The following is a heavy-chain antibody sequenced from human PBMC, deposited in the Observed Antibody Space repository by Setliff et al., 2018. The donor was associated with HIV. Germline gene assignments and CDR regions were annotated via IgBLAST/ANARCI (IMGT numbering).Heavy chain of an antibody. CDR3: ARGGKIAAAGGIFDY. D-gene: IGHD6-13*01. V-gene: IGHV6-1*01. CDR2: TYYRSKFYN. Sequence: SQTLSLTCAISGDSVSSNSATWNWIRLSPSRGLEWLGRTYYRSKFYNDYAVSVKSRIIINPDTSKNQFSLQLNSVTPEDTAVCYCARGGKIAAAGGIFDYWGQGTLVTVSS. CDR1: GDSVSSNSAT. J-gene: IGHJ4*02.